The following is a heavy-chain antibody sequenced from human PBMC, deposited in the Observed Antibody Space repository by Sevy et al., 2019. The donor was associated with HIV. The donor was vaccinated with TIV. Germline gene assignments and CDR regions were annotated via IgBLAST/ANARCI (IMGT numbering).Heavy chain of an antibody. V-gene: IGHV3-20*04. CDR3: ARVGGDYGGNSVGFDY. J-gene: IGHJ4*02. CDR1: GFTLDDNG. Sequence: GGSLRLSCAASGFTLDDNGVIWVRQAPGKGLEWVSGINWNGGNIDYADSVKGRFTISRDRAKNSLHLQMDSLRAEDTALYYCARVGGDYGGNSVGFDYWGQGTLVTVSS. CDR2: INWNGGNI. D-gene: IGHD4-17*01.